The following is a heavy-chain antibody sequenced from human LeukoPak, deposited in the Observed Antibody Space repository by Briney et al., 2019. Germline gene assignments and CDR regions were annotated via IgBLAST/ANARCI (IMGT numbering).Heavy chain of an antibody. D-gene: IGHD3-22*01. J-gene: IGHJ4*02. CDR3: ARARLDDSSGYYHFDY. V-gene: IGHV3-21*01. CDR2: ISSSSSYI. Sequence: GGSLRLSCAASGFTFSSYSMNWVRQAPGKGLEWVSSISSSSSYIYYAGSVKGRFTISRDNAKNSLYLQMNSLRAEDTAVYYCARARLDDSSGYYHFDYWGQGTLVTVSS. CDR1: GFTFSSYS.